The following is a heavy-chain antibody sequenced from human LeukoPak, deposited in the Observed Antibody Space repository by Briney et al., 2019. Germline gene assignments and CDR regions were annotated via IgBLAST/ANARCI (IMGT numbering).Heavy chain of an antibody. J-gene: IGHJ4*02. CDR2: IYPGDSDT. V-gene: IGHV5-51*01. Sequence: GESLKISCKGSGYSFTNYWIGWVRQMPGKGLEWMGIIYPGDSDTRYSPSFQGQVTISADKSISTAYLQWSSLKASDTAIYYCARQYRGSLHSIDYWGQGTLVTVSS. CDR1: GYSFTNYW. CDR3: ARQYRGSLHSIDY. D-gene: IGHD5-12*01.